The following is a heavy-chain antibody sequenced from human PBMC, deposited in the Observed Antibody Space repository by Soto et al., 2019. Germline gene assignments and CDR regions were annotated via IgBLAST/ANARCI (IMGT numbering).Heavy chain of an antibody. J-gene: IGHJ6*02. CDR3: ASGSRYYYYGMDV. D-gene: IGHD2-2*03. CDR2: IYSGGST. CDR1: VFTVSSNY. V-gene: IGHV3-53*01. Sequence: PWWSLRLSCSASVFTVSSNYMSWVRQAPGKGLEWVSVIYSGGSTYYADSVKGRFTISRDNSKNTLYLQMNSLRAEDTAVYYCASGSRYYYYGMDVWGQGTTVTVSS.